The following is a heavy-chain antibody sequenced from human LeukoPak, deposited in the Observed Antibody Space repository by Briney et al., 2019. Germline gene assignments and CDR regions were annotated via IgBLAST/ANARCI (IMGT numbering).Heavy chain of an antibody. Sequence: GGSLRLSCAASGFTFSSYSMNWVRQAPGKGLEWVSSISSSSSYIYYADSVKGRFTISRDNAKNSLYLQVNSLRAEDTAVYYCARDPVEMATIGHFDYWGQGTLVTVSS. CDR3: ARDPVEMATIGHFDY. CDR2: ISSSSSYI. CDR1: GFTFSSYS. J-gene: IGHJ4*02. D-gene: IGHD5-24*01. V-gene: IGHV3-21*01.